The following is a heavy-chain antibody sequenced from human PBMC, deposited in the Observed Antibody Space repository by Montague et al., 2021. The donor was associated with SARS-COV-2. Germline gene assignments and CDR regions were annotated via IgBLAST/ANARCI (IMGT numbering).Heavy chain of an antibody. CDR1: DDSISTSTIYY. CDR2: IYNSGRT. V-gene: IGHV4-39*01. CDR3: ARRGEVEPGIAIAATFDL. D-gene: IGHD2-15*01. J-gene: IGHJ5*02. Sequence: SETLSLTCAVSDDSISTSTIYYWGWIRQPPGEGLEWIGSIYNSGRTFYNPSLKSRVTMSVDASKNQFSVRLTSVTAADSAVYYCARRGEVEPGIAIAATFDLWGQGILVTVSS.